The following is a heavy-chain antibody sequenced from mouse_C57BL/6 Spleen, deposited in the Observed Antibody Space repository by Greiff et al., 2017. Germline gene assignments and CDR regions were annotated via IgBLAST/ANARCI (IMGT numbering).Heavy chain of an antibody. D-gene: IGHD1-1*01. CDR3: AKAPPYGSYAMDY. V-gene: IGHV1-39*01. CDR1: GYSFTDYN. Sequence: VQLQQSGPELVKPGASVKISCKASGYSFTDYNMNWVKQSNGKSLEWIGVINPNYGTTSYNQKFKGKATLTVDQDSSTAYMQLNSLTSEDSAVFYVAKAPPYGSYAMDYWGQGTSVTVSS. CDR2: INPNYGTT. J-gene: IGHJ4*01.